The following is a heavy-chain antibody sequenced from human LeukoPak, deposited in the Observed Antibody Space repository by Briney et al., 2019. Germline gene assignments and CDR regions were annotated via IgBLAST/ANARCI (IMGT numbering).Heavy chain of an antibody. J-gene: IGHJ3*02. V-gene: IGHV3-74*01. CDR3: ASSLVGDGRGYDAFDI. Sequence: PGGSLRLSCAASGFTFSIYWMSWVRQGPGKGLVWVSRINSHGTSTNYADSVKGRFTVSRDNSKNTLYLRMSSLRVEDTAVYYCASSLVGDGRGYDAFDIWGQGTMVTVAP. CDR1: GFTFSIYW. CDR2: INSHGTST. D-gene: IGHD3-22*01.